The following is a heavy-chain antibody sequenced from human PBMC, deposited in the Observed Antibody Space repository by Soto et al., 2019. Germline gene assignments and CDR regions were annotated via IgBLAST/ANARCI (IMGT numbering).Heavy chain of an antibody. J-gene: IGHJ4*02. CDR2: ISYDGSNK. V-gene: IGHV3-30*18. D-gene: IGHD1-26*01. CDR1: GFTFSSYG. Sequence: GGSLRLSCAASGFTFSSYGMHWVRQAPGKGLEWVAVISYDGSNKYYADSVKGRFTISRDNSKSTLYLQMNSLRAEDTAVYYCAKGHDEWELTGGYYWGQGTLVTVSS. CDR3: AKGHDEWELTGGYY.